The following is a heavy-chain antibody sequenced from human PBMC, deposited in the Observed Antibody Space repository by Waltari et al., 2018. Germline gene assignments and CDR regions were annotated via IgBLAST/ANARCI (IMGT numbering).Heavy chain of an antibody. CDR2: ISYNGAT. V-gene: IGHV4-39*01. CDR1: GGSITTNRHY. Sequence: QLQLQESGPGLVKPSETLALTCSVSGGSITTNRHYWGWLRQPPGQGLAWIGTISYNGATYSSPSLRGRLTLSRDTTMNQLSLKLGSVTAADTAVYYCATYIGASVGTAAFDVWGQGTMVTVSS. J-gene: IGHJ3*01. D-gene: IGHD5-12*01. CDR3: ATYIGASVGTAAFDV.